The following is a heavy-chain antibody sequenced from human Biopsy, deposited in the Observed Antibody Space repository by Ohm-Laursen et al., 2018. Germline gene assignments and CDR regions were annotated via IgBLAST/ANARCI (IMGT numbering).Heavy chain of an antibody. CDR1: GYTFTAYG. V-gene: IGHV1-18*04. Sequence: SVKVSCKTSGYTFTAYGISWVRQAPGQGLEWMGWISTYNDDTNIAQKFQGRVSMTTDTSTRTAYMELRSLRSGNTAIYFCARDPGYDFWSGSDPFDIWGQGTLVTVS. J-gene: IGHJ3*02. D-gene: IGHD3-3*01. CDR3: ARDPGYDFWSGSDPFDI. CDR2: ISTYNDDT.